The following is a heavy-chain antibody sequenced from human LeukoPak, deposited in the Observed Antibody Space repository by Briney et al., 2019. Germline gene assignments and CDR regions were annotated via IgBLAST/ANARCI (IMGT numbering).Heavy chain of an antibody. D-gene: IGHD6-19*01. CDR3: AGAVAEHQFAH. J-gene: IGHJ4*02. CDR1: GYTFTNYG. V-gene: IGHV1-46*01. CDR2: INPSGGST. Sequence: ASVKVSCKASGYTFTNYGISWVRQAPGQGLEWLGIINPSGGSTSYAQNFQGRVTMTRDMSTSTVYMEMSSLRSGDTAVSYCAGAVAEHQFAHWGQGPLVPVSS.